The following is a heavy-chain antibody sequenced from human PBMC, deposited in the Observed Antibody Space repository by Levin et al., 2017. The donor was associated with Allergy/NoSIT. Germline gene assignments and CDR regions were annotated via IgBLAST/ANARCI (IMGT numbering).Heavy chain of an antibody. CDR3: ARDRVECGGGRCYSLKYFHYYGMDV. Sequence: LSLTCAASGFDFSSYAIHWVRQAPGKGLEWVSVISYDGNNKYYTDSVKGRFTISRDNSMNALDLQMTSLRAEDSAVYYCARDRVECGGGRCYSLKYFHYYGMDVWGQGTTVTVSS. D-gene: IGHD2-15*01. J-gene: IGHJ6*02. V-gene: IGHV3-30*14. CDR1: GFDFSSYA. CDR2: ISYDGNNK.